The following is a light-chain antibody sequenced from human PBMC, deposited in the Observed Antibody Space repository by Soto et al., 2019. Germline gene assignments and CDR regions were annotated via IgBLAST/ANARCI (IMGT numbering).Light chain of an antibody. CDR1: SSDVGGYNY. CDR2: EVS. CDR3: NSYTSISTWV. J-gene: IGLJ3*02. Sequence: QSALTQPASVSGAPGQSITISCTGTSSDVGGYNYVSWYQQHPGKAPKLMIYEVSNRPSGVSNRFSGSKSGNTASLTISGLPAEDEADYYCNSYTSISTWVFGGGTKVTVL. V-gene: IGLV2-14*01.